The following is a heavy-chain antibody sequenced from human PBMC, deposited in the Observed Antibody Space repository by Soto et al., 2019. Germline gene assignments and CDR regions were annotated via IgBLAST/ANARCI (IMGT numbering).Heavy chain of an antibody. CDR3: ARTDSGTYGDHFDY. Sequence: SETLSLTCTVSGGSISSYYWSWIRQPPGKGLEWIGYIYYSGSTNYNPSLKSRVTISVDTSKNQFSLKLSPVTAADTAVYYCARTDSGTYGDHFDYWGQGTLVTVSS. V-gene: IGHV4-59*01. D-gene: IGHD1-26*01. CDR1: GGSISSYY. CDR2: IYYSGST. J-gene: IGHJ4*02.